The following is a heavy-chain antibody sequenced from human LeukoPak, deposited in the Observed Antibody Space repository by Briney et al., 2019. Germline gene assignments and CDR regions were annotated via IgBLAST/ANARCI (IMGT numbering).Heavy chain of an antibody. D-gene: IGHD2-2*01. V-gene: IGHV3-48*01. Sequence: PGGSLRLSCAASGFTLSSNSMNWVRQAPGKGLEWVSYISSSRSTIYYADSVKGRFTISRDNAKNSLYLQMNSLRAEDTAVYYCAREVPYCSSTSCYAVNSFDYWGQGTLVTVSS. CDR2: ISSSRSTI. J-gene: IGHJ4*02. CDR3: AREVPYCSSTSCYAVNSFDY. CDR1: GFTLSSNS.